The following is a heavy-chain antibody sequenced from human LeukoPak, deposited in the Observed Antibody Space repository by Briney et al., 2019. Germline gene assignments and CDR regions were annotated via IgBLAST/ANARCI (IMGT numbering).Heavy chain of an antibody. J-gene: IGHJ4*02. CDR3: ARGGLYANIRYDY. CDR1: GGSITNYY. D-gene: IGHD3/OR15-3a*01. V-gene: IGHV4-59*01. CDR2: IYAGANA. Sequence: SETLSLTCTVSGGSITNYYWTWIRQPPGKGLEWIGYIYAGANAEYSPFLRSRVTISVDTSKNPFSLTLKSATAADTAVYYCARGGLYANIRYDYWGQGALVAVSS.